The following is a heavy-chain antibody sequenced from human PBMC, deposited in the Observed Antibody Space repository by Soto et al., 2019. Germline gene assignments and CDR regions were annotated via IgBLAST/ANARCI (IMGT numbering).Heavy chain of an antibody. V-gene: IGHV4-4*07. D-gene: IGHD2-21*01. J-gene: IGHJ2*01. CDR2: IYTSWST. CDR1: GGSISSYY. Sequence: QVQLQESGPGLVKPSETLSLTCTVSGGSISSYYWCWIRQPAGTGLEWVGRIYTSWSTNYHPSLKSRVTLSDDPSKNQFSLKVSSVAAADPAVYYCARKFYSPNEYFDLLGRGTPVTVSS. CDR3: ARKFYSPNEYFDL.